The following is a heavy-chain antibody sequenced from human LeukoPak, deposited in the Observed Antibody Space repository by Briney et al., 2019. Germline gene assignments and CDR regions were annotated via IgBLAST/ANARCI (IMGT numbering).Heavy chain of an antibody. D-gene: IGHD3-9*01. Sequence: ASVKVSCKASGYTFTSYGISWARQAPGQGLEWMGWINPNSGGTNYAQKFQGRVTMTRDTSISTAYMELSRLRSDDTAVYYCARDYDILTGLLDYWGQGTLVTVSS. CDR2: INPNSGGT. CDR1: GYTFTSYG. V-gene: IGHV1-2*02. J-gene: IGHJ4*02. CDR3: ARDYDILTGLLDY.